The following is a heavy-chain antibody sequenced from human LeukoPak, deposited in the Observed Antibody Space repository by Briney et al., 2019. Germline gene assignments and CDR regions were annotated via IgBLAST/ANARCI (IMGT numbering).Heavy chain of an antibody. V-gene: IGHV1-69*04. CDR3: AAAGYYDSSGYAFDI. CDR1: GGTFSSYA. D-gene: IGHD3-22*01. J-gene: IGHJ3*02. CDR2: IIPILGIA. Sequence: SVKVSCKASGGTFSSYAISWVRQAPGQGLEWMGRIIPILGIANYAQKFQGRVTITADKSTSTAYMELSSLRSEDTAVYYCAAAGYYDSSGYAFDIWGQGTVVTVSS.